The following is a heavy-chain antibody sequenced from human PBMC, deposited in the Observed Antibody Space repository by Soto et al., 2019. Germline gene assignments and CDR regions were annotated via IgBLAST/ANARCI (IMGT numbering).Heavy chain of an antibody. V-gene: IGHV3-30-3*01. D-gene: IGHD6-19*01. Sequence: QVQLVESGGGVVQPGRSLRLSCVASGFTFSSYAMHWVRQAPGKGLEWVAVISYDGSNKYYADSVKGRFTISRDNSKNTLYLQMNSLRAEDTAVYYCARDPNSGWYGEGGVDYWGQGTLVTVSS. CDR1: GFTFSSYA. J-gene: IGHJ4*02. CDR3: ARDPNSGWYGEGGVDY. CDR2: ISYDGSNK.